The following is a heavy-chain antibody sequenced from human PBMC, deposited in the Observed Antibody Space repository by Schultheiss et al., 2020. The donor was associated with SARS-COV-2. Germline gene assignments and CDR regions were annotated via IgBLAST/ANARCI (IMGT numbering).Heavy chain of an antibody. CDR3: AKDRHYDSSGHLDY. V-gene: IGHV3-21*04. CDR2: ISSSSSYI. J-gene: IGHJ4*02. D-gene: IGHD3-22*01. Sequence: GGSLRLSCAASGFTFSSYSMNWVRQAPGKGLEWVSSISSSSSYIYYADSVKGRFTISRDNAKNSLYMQMNSLRAEDTALYYCAKDRHYDSSGHLDYWGQGTLVTVSS. CDR1: GFTFSSYS.